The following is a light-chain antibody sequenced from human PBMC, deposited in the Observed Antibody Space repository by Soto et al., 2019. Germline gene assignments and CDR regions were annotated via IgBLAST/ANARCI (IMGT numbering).Light chain of an antibody. CDR1: QSVSSNY. CDR2: GAS. Sequence: EIVLTQSPGTLSLSPGERATLSCRASQSVSSNYLAWYQQKPGQAPRLLIYGASSRASSIPDRFSGSWSGTDFTLTISRLEPEDFVVYYCQQYGSSPLTFGGGTKVDI. J-gene: IGKJ4*01. V-gene: IGKV3-20*01. CDR3: QQYGSSPLT.